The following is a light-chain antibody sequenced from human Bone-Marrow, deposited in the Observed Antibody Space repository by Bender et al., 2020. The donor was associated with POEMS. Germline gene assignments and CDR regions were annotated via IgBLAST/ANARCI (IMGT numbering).Light chain of an antibody. CDR1: SSDVGTYNY. CDR2: DVS. CDR3: CSYGGSLYV. J-gene: IGLJ1*01. V-gene: IGLV2-14*01. Sequence: QSALTQPASVSGSPGQSITISCTGTSSDVGTYNYVSWYQQHPGKAPKLMIYDVSNRPSGVSNRFSGSKSGNTASLTISGLQAEDEADYYCCSYGGSLYVFGTGTWVTVL.